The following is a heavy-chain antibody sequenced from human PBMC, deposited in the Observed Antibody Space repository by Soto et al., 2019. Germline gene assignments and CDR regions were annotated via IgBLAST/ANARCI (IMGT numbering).Heavy chain of an antibody. CDR3: ARELPQRQGRNMDV. D-gene: IGHD1-1*01. J-gene: IGHJ6*02. CDR2: INHRGSL. CDR1: GGSINTGGYF. V-gene: IGHV4-31*03. Sequence: PSETLSLTCTVSGGSINTGGYFWTWIRQHPGKGLEWFGYINHRGSLYYNPSLKSRVSMSVDTSKNQFSLNLSSVTAADTAVYYCARELPQRQGRNMDVWGQGTTVTVSS.